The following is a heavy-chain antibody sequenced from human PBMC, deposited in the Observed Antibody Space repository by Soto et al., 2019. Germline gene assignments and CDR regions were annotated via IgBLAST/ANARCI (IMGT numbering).Heavy chain of an antibody. J-gene: IGHJ3*01. Sequence: GGSLRLSFAASGFTVSTNAMNWVRQAPGKGLEWVSSIRGDNDDTFYADSVKGRFTISRDNSKSTLYLQMNSLRAEDTAVYYCAILVRDGTHYDPSRSWGQGTMVTGSS. CDR3: AILVRDGTHYDPSRS. CDR2: IRGDNDDT. V-gene: IGHV3-23*01. D-gene: IGHD3-10*01. CDR1: GFTVSTNA.